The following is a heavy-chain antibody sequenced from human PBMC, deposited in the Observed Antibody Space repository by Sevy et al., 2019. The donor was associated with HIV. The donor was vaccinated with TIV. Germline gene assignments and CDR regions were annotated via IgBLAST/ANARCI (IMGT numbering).Heavy chain of an antibody. D-gene: IGHD3-3*01. CDR3: VKDPDYNFWRGDYGMDV. V-gene: IGHV3-23*01. CDR1: EVTFSNYA. CDR2: ISGSGGET. Sequence: GGSLRLSCEASEVTFSNYAMSWVRQGPGKGLEWVSSISGSGGETYYAESVKGRFTISRDNSKNTLYLQMSSLRVDDTAVYYCVKDPDYNFWRGDYGMDVWGQGTTVTVSS. J-gene: IGHJ6*02.